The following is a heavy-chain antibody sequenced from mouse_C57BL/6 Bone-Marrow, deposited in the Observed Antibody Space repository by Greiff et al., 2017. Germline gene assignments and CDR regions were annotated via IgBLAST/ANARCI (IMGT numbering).Heavy chain of an antibody. CDR1: GYTFTSYG. Sequence: QVQLKESGAELARPGASVKLSCKASGYTFTSYGISWVKQRTGQGLEWIGEIYPRSGNTYYNEKFKGKATLTADKSSSTAYMKLRSLTSEDSAVYVCARSAGSSFYFDYWGQGTTLTVSS. D-gene: IGHD1-1*01. J-gene: IGHJ2*01. V-gene: IGHV1-81*01. CDR3: ARSAGSSFYFDY. CDR2: IYPRSGNT.